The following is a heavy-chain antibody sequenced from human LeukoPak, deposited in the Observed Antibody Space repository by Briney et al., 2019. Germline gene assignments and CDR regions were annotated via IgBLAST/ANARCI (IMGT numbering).Heavy chain of an antibody. V-gene: IGHV1-46*01. CDR2: INPSGGST. Sequence: ASVKVSCKASGYTFTSYHMHWVRQAPGQGLEWMGIINPSGGSTSYAQKFQGRVTMTRDTSTSTVYMELSSLRSEDTAVYYCVITTYYYGSSGHHANWFDPWGQGTLVTVSS. CDR1: GYTFTSYH. CDR3: VITTYYYGSSGHHANWFDP. D-gene: IGHD3-22*01. J-gene: IGHJ5*02.